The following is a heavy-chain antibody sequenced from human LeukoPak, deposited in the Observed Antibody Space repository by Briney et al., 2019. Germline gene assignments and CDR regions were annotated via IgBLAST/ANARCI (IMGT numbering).Heavy chain of an antibody. CDR1: GFTFSDYY. J-gene: IGHJ4*02. Sequence: PGGSLRLSCAASGFTFSDYYMSWIRQAPGKGLEWVSYISSSGSTIYYADSVKGRFTISRDNAKNSLYLQMNSLRAGDTAVYYCASLLARGFPLSGVDYWGQGTLVSVSS. CDR2: ISSSGSTI. CDR3: ASLLARGFPLSGVDY. D-gene: IGHD3-3*02. V-gene: IGHV3-11*01.